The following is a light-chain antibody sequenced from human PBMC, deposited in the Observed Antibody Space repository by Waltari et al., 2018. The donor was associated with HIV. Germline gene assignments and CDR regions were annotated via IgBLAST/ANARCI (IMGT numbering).Light chain of an antibody. CDR1: THDTGSSDY. J-gene: IGLJ2*01. CDR2: EVT. V-gene: IGLV2-8*01. CDR3: SSFVDRDGFYVR. Sequence: QSALTQPPSASGSHLQPVTLSCNGSTHDTGSSDYDSWYQVHPVKAPKLVISEVTQRPSGVYARFSGSKSANTAFLTVSGLQSEDEADYYCSSFVDRDGFYVRFGGGTRLTVL.